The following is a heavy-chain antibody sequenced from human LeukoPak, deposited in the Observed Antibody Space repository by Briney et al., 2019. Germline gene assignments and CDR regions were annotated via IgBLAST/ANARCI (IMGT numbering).Heavy chain of an antibody. Sequence: SETLSLTCAVYGGSFSGYYWSWLRQPPGKGLEWIGEINHSGSTNYNLSLKSRVTISVDTSKNQFSLKLSSVTAADTAVYYCARQEEDYDILTGYSGGWFDPWGQGTLVTVSS. CDR1: GGSFSGYY. D-gene: IGHD3-9*01. CDR3: ARQEEDYDILTGYSGGWFDP. CDR2: INHSGST. J-gene: IGHJ5*02. V-gene: IGHV4-34*01.